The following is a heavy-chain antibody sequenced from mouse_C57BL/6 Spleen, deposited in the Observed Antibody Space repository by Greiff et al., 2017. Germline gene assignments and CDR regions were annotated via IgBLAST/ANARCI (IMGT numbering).Heavy chain of an antibody. Sequence: EVKLVESGGGLVQPKGSLKLSCAASGFSFNTYAMNWVRQAPGKGLEWVARIRSKSNNYATYYADSVKDRFTISRDDSESMLYLQMNNLKTEDTAMYYCVREWGAYFDYWGQGTTLTVSS. CDR1: GFSFNTYA. CDR2: IRSKSNNYAT. D-gene: IGHD1-3*01. J-gene: IGHJ2*01. V-gene: IGHV10-1*01. CDR3: VREWGAYFDY.